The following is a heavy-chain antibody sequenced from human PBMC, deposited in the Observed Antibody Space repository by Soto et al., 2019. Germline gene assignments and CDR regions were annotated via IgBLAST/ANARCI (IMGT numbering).Heavy chain of an antibody. D-gene: IGHD5-18*01. Sequence: QVQLQESGPGLVKPSQTLSLTCTVSGGSISSGDYYWSWIHQPPGKGLEWIGYIYYSGSTYYNPSLKSRVTISVDTSKNQFSLKLSSVTAADTAVYYCARGPAYVDTAYDYWGQGTLVTVSS. J-gene: IGHJ4*02. CDR2: IYYSGST. V-gene: IGHV4-30-4*01. CDR1: GGSISSGDYY. CDR3: ARGPAYVDTAYDY.